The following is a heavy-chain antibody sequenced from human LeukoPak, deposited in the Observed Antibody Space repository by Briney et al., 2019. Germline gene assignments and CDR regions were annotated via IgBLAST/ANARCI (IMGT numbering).Heavy chain of an antibody. CDR1: GYTLTELS. V-gene: IGHV1-24*01. Sequence: ASVKVSCKVSGYTLTELSMHWVRQAPGKGREWRGGFDPEDGETIYAQKFQGRVTMTEDTSTDTAYMELSSLRSEDTAVYYCATDGEGERILDYWGQGTLVTVSS. D-gene: IGHD1-26*01. CDR2: FDPEDGET. CDR3: ATDGEGERILDY. J-gene: IGHJ4*02.